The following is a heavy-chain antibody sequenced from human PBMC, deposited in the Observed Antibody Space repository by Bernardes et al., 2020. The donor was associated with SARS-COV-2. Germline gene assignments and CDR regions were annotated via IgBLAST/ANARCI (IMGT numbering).Heavy chain of an antibody. CDR2: IYSGGNT. D-gene: IGHD3-16*01. V-gene: IGHV3-66*01. CDR3: EATFWVSGMDV. Sequence: GGSLRLSCAASGFTVSSNYMSWVRQAPGKGLEWVSVIYSGGNTYYADSVKGRFTISRDISKNTLYLQMNSLRAEDTAVYYCEATFWVSGMDVWGQGTTVTVSS. J-gene: IGHJ6*02. CDR1: GFTVSSNY.